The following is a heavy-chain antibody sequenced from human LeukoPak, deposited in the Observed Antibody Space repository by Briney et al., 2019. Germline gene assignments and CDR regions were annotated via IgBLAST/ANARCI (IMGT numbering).Heavy chain of an antibody. J-gene: IGHJ3*02. CDR2: IYTSGST. CDR1: GGSISSGGYY. V-gene: IGHV4-61*02. D-gene: IGHD6-13*01. Sequence: PSETLSLTCTVSGGSISSGGYYWSWIRQHPGKGLEWIGRIYTSGSTNYNPSLKSRVTMSVDTSKNQFSLKLSSVTAADTAVYYCARDPFLHSSSWPHDAFDIWGQGTMVTVSS. CDR3: ARDPFLHSSSWPHDAFDI.